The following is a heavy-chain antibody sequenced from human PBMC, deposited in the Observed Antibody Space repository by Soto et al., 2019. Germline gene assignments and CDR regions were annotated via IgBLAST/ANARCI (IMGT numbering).Heavy chain of an antibody. V-gene: IGHV2-5*02. D-gene: IGHD4-17*01. CDR2: HYWDGDK. CDR1: GFSLTTVGVG. J-gene: IGHJ3*01. CDR3: AHGTTVTTGGAFDV. Sequence: QITLKESGPTLVKPTQTLTLTCTFSGFSLTTVGVGVGWIRQPPGKALEWLALHYWDGDKRYSPSLKSRLTVTTDTSKNQVMLTMTNMDPVDTATYYCAHGTTVTTGGAFDVWGPGTTVTVSS.